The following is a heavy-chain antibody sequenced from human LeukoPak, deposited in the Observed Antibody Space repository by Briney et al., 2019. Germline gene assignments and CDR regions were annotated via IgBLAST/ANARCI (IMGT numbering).Heavy chain of an antibody. Sequence: SETLSLTCTVSGGSITTDGYYWNWIRQHPGKGLEWIGEINHSGSTNYNPSLKSRVTISVDTSKNQFSLKLSSVTAADTAVYYCARNWFDPWGQGTLVTVSS. J-gene: IGHJ5*02. CDR2: INHSGST. CDR1: GGSITTDGYY. V-gene: IGHV4-34*01. CDR3: ARNWFDP.